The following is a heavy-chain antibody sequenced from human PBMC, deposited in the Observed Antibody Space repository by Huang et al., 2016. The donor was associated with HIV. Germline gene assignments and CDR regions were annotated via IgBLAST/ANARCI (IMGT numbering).Heavy chain of an antibody. V-gene: IGHV4-39*01. J-gene: IGHJ4*02. CDR1: SDYF. D-gene: IGHD3-10*01. CDR3: ARHPPVVGVLSFGVPHPRPSYYFDI. Sequence: QLQLQESGPGLVKPSEPLSLTRSDYFWGWVRQAPGKGLQWVGSVYYSGKTYYNPSRKCLATVSIGTANIQFALKRNSVTDADTAVYFWARHPPVVGVLSFGVPHPRPSYYFDIWGQGTLLTVSS. CDR2: VYYSGKT.